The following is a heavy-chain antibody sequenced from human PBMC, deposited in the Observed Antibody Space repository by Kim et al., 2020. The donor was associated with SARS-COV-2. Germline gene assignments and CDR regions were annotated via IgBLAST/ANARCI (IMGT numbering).Heavy chain of an antibody. D-gene: IGHD5-12*01. CDR3: AKDRLGYSGLPQGY. V-gene: IGHV3-30*04. J-gene: IGHJ4*02. CDR2: ISYDGSNK. Sequence: GGSLRLSCAASGFTFSSYAMHWVRQAPGKGLEWVAVISYDGSNKYYADSVKGRFTISRDNSKTTLYLQMNSLRAEETAVYYCAKDRLGYSGLPQGYWGQGTLVTVSS. CDR1: GFTFSSYA.